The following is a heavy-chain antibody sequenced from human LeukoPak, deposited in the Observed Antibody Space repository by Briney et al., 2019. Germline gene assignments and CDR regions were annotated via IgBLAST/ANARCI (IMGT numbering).Heavy chain of an antibody. J-gene: IGHJ4*02. CDR3: ASQDQGYCSGGSCYPFDY. CDR1: GFTFSSYI. V-gene: IGHV3-21*01. Sequence: GGSLRLSCAASGFTFSSYIMNWVRQAPGKGLEWVSSISSSSSYIYYADSVKGRFTISRDNAKNSLYLQMNSLRAEDTAVYYCASQDQGYCSGGSCYPFDYWGQGTLVTVSS. D-gene: IGHD2-15*01. CDR2: ISSSSSYI.